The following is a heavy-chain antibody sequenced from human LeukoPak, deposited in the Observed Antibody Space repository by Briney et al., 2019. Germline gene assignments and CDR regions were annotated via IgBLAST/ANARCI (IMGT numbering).Heavy chain of an antibody. CDR2: INPNSGGT. Sequence: ASVKVSCKASGYTFTGYYMHWVRQAPGQGLEWMRWINPNSGGTNYAQKFQGRVTMTRDTSISTAYMELSRLRSDDTAVYYCARDHIYSYGYSLDYWGQGTLVTVSS. V-gene: IGHV1-2*02. CDR1: GYTFTGYY. CDR3: ARDHIYSYGYSLDY. D-gene: IGHD5-18*01. J-gene: IGHJ4*02.